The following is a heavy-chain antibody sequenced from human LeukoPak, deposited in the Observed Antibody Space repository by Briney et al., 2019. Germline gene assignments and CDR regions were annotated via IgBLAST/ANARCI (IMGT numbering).Heavy chain of an antibody. D-gene: IGHD3-10*01. Sequence: GGSLRLSCAASGFTVSSYYMNWVRQAPGKELEWVSVIYTGGGRYYADSVRGRFTIFRDNSKSTLSLQMNSLRPEDTAVYYCAKGGPISLGASGRYAFDIWGQGTMVTVSS. J-gene: IGHJ3*02. CDR1: GFTVSSYY. CDR2: IYTGGGR. CDR3: AKGGPISLGASGRYAFDI. V-gene: IGHV3-53*05.